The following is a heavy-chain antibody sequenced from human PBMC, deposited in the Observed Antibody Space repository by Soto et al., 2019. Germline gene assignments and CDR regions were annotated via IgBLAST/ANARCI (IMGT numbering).Heavy chain of an antibody. J-gene: IGHJ6*02. CDR3: ARVGSSSTSCYAGYYYYGMDV. CDR1: GGSISSYY. Sequence: QVQLQESGPGLVKPSETLSLTCTVSGGSISSYYWSWIRQPPGKGLEWIGYIYYSGSTNYNPSLKSRVTISVDTSKNQFSLKLSSVTAADTAVYYCARVGSSSTSCYAGYYYYGMDVWGQGTTVTVSS. CDR2: IYYSGST. V-gene: IGHV4-59*01. D-gene: IGHD2-2*01.